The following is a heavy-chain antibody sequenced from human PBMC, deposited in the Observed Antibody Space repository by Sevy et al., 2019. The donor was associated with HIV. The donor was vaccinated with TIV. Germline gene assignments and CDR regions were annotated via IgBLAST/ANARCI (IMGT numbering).Heavy chain of an antibody. V-gene: IGHV3-33*01. CDR2: IRYYGSNK. J-gene: IGHJ6*02. D-gene: IGHD5-18*01. CDR1: GFSFSSYD. Sequence: GGSLRLSCAASGFSFSSYDMHWVRQAPGMGLEWVAVIRYYGSNKHYGDSVKGRFTISRDNSKNALYLQMSSLRAEDTAVYYCAREKVDTSMIFVEYYGMDVWGQGTTVTVSS. CDR3: AREKVDTSMIFVEYYGMDV.